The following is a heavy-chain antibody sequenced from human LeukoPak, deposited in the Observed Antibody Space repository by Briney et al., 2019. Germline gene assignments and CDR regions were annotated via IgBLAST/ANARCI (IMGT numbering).Heavy chain of an antibody. J-gene: IGHJ4*02. V-gene: IGHV3-30*18. CDR1: GFTFSNYG. CDR3: AKVRGLRYFDSPLDSDY. CDR2: ISYGGSNK. D-gene: IGHD3-9*01. Sequence: GGSLRLSCAASGFTFSNYGMHWVRQAPGKGLEWVAVISYGGSNKYYADSVKGRFTISRDNSKNTLYLQMDSLRAADTAVYYCAKVRGLRYFDSPLDSDYWGQGTLVTVSS.